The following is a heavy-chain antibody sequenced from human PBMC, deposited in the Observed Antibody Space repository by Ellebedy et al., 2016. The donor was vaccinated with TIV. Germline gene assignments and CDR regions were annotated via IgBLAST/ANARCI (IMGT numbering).Heavy chain of an antibody. V-gene: IGHV1-2*02. Sequence: ASVKVSCXASGYTFTGYYMHWVRQAPGQGLEWMGWINPNSGGTNYAQKFQGRVTMTRDTSISTAYMELSSLRSEDTAVYYCAIEYSSSAGNYYYYYYMDVWGKGTTVTVSS. CDR3: AIEYSSSAGNYYYYYYMDV. CDR1: GYTFTGYY. J-gene: IGHJ6*03. D-gene: IGHD6-6*01. CDR2: INPNSGGT.